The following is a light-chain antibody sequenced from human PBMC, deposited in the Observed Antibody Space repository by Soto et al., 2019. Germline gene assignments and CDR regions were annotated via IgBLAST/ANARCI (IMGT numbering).Light chain of an antibody. V-gene: IGKV3-15*01. CDR1: QSVDNN. Sequence: EIVMTQSPVTPAASPGESATLSCWASQSVDNNVAWYQQKPGQAPRLLIYGASTRATGIPARFSGSGPGTEFTLTISSLQSEDFALYYCQQYNNWPRTFGQGTKVDIK. CDR2: GAS. J-gene: IGKJ1*01. CDR3: QQYNNWPRT.